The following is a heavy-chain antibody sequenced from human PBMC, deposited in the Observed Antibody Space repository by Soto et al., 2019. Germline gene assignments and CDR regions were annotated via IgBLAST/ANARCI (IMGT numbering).Heavy chain of an antibody. D-gene: IGHD6-13*01. V-gene: IGHV4-34*01. CDR3: GRALIAAAGTADRDRYFQE. CDR1: GGSFSGYY. J-gene: IGHJ1*01. Sequence: SETLSLTCAVYGGSFSGYYWNWIRQPPGKGLEWIGEINHSGSTNYNPSLKSRVIISVDTSKNQFSLKLSSVTAADTAVYYCGRALIAAAGTADRDRYFQEWGQGTQVTVSS. CDR2: INHSGST.